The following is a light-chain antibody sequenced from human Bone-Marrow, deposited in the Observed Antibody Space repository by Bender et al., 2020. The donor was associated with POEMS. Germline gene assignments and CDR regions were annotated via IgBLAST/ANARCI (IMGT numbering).Light chain of an antibody. CDR2: EVT. Sequence: QSALTQPASVSGSHGQSITISCTGTSSDVGGYNHVSWYQHHPGKAPKLMIYEVTSRPSGISDRFSGSKSGNTASLTISGLQTEDEADYYCTSYTSRTTLIFGGGTKVTVL. J-gene: IGLJ2*01. V-gene: IGLV2-14*01. CDR1: SSDVGGYNH. CDR3: TSYTSRTTLI.